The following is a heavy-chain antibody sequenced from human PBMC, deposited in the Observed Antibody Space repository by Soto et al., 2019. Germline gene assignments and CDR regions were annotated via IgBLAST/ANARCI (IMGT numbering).Heavy chain of an antibody. J-gene: IGHJ3*02. CDR2: ISYDGSKN. CDR3: ANGMSGYDLFDAFDI. V-gene: IGHV3-30*18. Sequence: QVQLVESGGGVVQPGRSLRLSCAASGFTFSTYGMHWVRQAPGKGLEWVAVISYDGSKNHYADSVKGRFTISRDNSKNTLYLQMNSLRAEDTAVYYCANGMSGYDLFDAFDIWGQGTLVTVSS. CDR1: GFTFSTYG. D-gene: IGHD5-12*01.